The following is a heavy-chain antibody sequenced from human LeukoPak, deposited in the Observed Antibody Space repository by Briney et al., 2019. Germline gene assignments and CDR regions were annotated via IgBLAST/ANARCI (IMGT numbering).Heavy chain of an antibody. CDR3: ARRVVPAALDY. CDR1: KFNFHNYG. D-gene: IGHD2-2*01. CDR2: ISGSGGST. V-gene: IGHV3-23*01. Sequence: GGSLRLSCTTPKFNFHNYGLTWVRQAPGKELEWVSSISGSGGSTQYAASVRGRFTISRDNSKNTLYLQMNSLRAEDTAVYYCARRVVPAALDYWGQGTLVTVSS. J-gene: IGHJ4*02.